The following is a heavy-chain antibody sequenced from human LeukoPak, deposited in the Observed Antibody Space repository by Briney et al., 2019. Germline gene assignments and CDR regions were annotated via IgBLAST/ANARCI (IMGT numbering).Heavy chain of an antibody. J-gene: IGHJ4*02. Sequence: ASVKVSCKASGYTFTSYGINRVRQAPGQGLEWMGWISAYNGNTNYAQKLQGRVTMTTDTSTSTAYMELRSLRSDDTAVYYCARVNGYNDWNYFDYWGQGTLVTDSS. CDR3: ARVNGYNDWNYFDY. D-gene: IGHD5-24*01. CDR1: GYTFTSYG. CDR2: ISAYNGNT. V-gene: IGHV1-18*01.